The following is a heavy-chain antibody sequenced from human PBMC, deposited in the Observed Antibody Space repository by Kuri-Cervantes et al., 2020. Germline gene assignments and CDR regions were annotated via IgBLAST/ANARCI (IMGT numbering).Heavy chain of an antibody. CDR3: AKDSSPLIAAALDY. CDR1: GFTFSSYW. Sequence: GESLKISCAASGFTFSSYWMHWVRQAPGKGLVWVSRINSDGSSTSYADSVKGRFTISRDNAKNTLYLQMNSLRAEDTALYYCAKDSSPLIAAALDYWGQGTLVTVSS. D-gene: IGHD6-25*01. J-gene: IGHJ4*02. V-gene: IGHV3-74*01. CDR2: INSDGSST.